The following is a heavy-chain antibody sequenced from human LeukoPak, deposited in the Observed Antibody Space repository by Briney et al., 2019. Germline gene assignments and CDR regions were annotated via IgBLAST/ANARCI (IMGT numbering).Heavy chain of an antibody. Sequence: GGSLRLSCAASGFTFSSYAMSWVRQAPGKGLEWVSAISGGGGSTYYADSVKGRFTISRDNSKNTLYLQMYSLRAEDTAVYYCAKDRGYYDSSGFHAYWGQGTLVTVSS. CDR1: GFTFSSYA. CDR3: AKDRGYYDSSGFHAY. J-gene: IGHJ4*02. V-gene: IGHV3-23*01. CDR2: ISGGGGST. D-gene: IGHD3-22*01.